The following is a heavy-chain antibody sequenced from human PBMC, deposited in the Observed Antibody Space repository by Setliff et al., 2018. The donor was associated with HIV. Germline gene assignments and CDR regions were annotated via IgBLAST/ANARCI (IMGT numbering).Heavy chain of an antibody. V-gene: IGHV3-48*03. J-gene: IGHJ4*02. Sequence: SCKASGFTLSNYEMTWVRQAPGKGLEWVSYISRSGNTIYCADSVKGRFTISRDNAKNSLYLQMNSLRAEDTAVYYCARAFNLAGVDYWGQGTLVTVSS. CDR2: ISRSGNTI. CDR1: GFTLSNYE. D-gene: IGHD3-10*01. CDR3: ARAFNLAGVDY.